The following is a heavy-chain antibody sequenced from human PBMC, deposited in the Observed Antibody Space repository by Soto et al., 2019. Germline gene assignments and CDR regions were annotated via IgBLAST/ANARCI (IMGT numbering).Heavy chain of an antibody. J-gene: IGHJ5*02. D-gene: IGHD2-2*01. CDR2: MNPNSGNT. Sequence: VKVSCKASGYTFTSYDINWVRQATGQGLEWMGWMNPNSGNTGYAQKFQGRVTMTRNTSISTAYMELSSLRSEDTAVYYCARAPRGGYCSSTSCYPNWFDPWGQGTLVTVSS. CDR3: ARAPRGGYCSSTSCYPNWFDP. V-gene: IGHV1-8*01. CDR1: GYTFTSYD.